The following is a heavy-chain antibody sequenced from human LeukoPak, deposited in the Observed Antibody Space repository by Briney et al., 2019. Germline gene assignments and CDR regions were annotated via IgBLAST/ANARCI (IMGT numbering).Heavy chain of an antibody. CDR2: INHSGST. CDR3: ARHRRVTMVRGVIISHNWSDP. D-gene: IGHD3-10*01. V-gene: IGHV4-34*01. CDR1: GGSFSGYY. J-gene: IGHJ5*02. Sequence: SETLSLTCAVYGGSFSGYYWSWIRQPPGKGLEWIGEINHSGSTNYNPSLKSRVTISVDTSKNQFSLKLSSVTAADTAVYYCARHRRVTMVRGVIISHNWSDPWGQGTLVTVSS.